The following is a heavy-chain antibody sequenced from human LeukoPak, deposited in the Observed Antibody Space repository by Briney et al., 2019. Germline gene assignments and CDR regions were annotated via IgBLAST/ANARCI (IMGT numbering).Heavy chain of an antibody. J-gene: IGHJ6*03. CDR1: GYTFSSYV. CDR3: ARSGAPLYYYYMDV. CDR2: IKTNTGNP. Sequence: GASVKVSCKASGYTFSSYVMNWVRQAPGQGLEWMGWIKTNTGNPTYAQGFTGRFVFSLDTSVSTAYLQISSLKAEDTAAYYCARSGAPLYYYYMDVWGKGTTVTVSS. V-gene: IGHV7-4-1*02. D-gene: IGHD3-10*01.